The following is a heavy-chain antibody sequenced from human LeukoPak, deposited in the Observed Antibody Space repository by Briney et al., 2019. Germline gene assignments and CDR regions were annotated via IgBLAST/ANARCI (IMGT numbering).Heavy chain of an antibody. CDR3: ARGVVPAAIPRNAFDI. CDR1: GYTFTSYD. Sequence: ASVTVSCKASGYTFTSYDINWVRQAPGQGLEWMGWMNPNSGNTGYAQKFQGRVTMTRNTSISTAYMELSSLRSEDTAVYYCARGVVPAAIPRNAFDIWGQGTMVTVSS. D-gene: IGHD2-2*02. V-gene: IGHV1-8*01. J-gene: IGHJ3*02. CDR2: MNPNSGNT.